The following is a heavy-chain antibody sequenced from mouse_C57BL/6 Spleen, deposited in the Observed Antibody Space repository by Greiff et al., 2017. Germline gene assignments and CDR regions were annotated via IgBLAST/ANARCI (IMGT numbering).Heavy chain of an antibody. CDR3: ARGLLQAMDY. Sequence: EVQLQESGPELVKPGASVKIPCTASGYTITDYNLDWVKQRHGTSLEWIGDINPNNGGTIYNQKFKGTATLTVDNATSTAYMELRSLTSEDTAVYYCARGLLQAMDYWGQGTSVTVSS. CDR1: GYTITDYN. D-gene: IGHD2-3*01. J-gene: IGHJ4*01. CDR2: INPNNGGT. V-gene: IGHV1-18*01.